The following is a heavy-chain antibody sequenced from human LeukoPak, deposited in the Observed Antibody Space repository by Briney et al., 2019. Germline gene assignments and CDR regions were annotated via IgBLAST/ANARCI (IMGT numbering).Heavy chain of an antibody. J-gene: IGHJ6*03. CDR2: IYYSGST. CDR3: ARAPGGRHYYYYYMDV. CDR1: GGSISSYY. Sequence: PSETLSLTCTVSGGSISSYYWSWIRQPPGKGLEWVGYIYYSGSTNYNPSLKSRVTISVDTSKNQFSLKLSSVTAADTAVYYCARAPGGRHYYYYYMDVWAKGPRSPSP. V-gene: IGHV4-59*01.